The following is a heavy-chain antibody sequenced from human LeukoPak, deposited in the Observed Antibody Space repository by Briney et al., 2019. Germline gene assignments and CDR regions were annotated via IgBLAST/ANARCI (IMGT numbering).Heavy chain of an antibody. CDR3: ARGTRLGVVDY. J-gene: IGHJ4*02. D-gene: IGHD3-16*01. CDR2: IGTAGDT. V-gene: IGHV3-13*01. Sequence: GGSLRLSCAASGFTFSNYDMHWVRQATGKGLEWVSAIGTAGDTYYPGSVKGRFTTTRENAKNSLCLQMNSLRAGDTAVYYGARGTRLGVVDYWGQGTLVTVSS. CDR1: GFTFSNYD.